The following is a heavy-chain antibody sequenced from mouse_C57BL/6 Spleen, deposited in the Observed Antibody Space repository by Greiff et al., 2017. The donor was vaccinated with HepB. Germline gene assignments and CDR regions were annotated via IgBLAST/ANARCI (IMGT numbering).Heavy chain of an antibody. D-gene: IGHD6-1*01. CDR3: TTCECDGRAWFAY. CDR1: GYTFTDYD. J-gene: IGHJ3*01. V-gene: IGHV1-15*01. Sequence: VQLQQSGAELVRPGASVTLSCKASGYTFTDYDMHWVKQTPVHGLEWIGAIDPETGGTAYNQKFKGKAILTADKSSSTAYMELRSLTSEDAAIYYCTTCECDGRAWFAYWGQGTLVTVSA. CDR2: IDPETGGT.